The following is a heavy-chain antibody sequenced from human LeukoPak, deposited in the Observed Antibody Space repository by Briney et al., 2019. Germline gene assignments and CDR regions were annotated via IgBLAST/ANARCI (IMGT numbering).Heavy chain of an antibody. CDR2: FYTIGST. CDR1: GDSISRYY. V-gene: IGHV4-4*07. D-gene: IGHD4-17*01. J-gene: IGHJ4*02. CDR3: ARSAPSVTSYYFDS. Sequence: SETLSHTCTVSGDSISRYYWSWIRQPAGKGLEWIGRFYTIGSTNYNPSLKSRVTMSLDTSKNQFSLTLNSVTAADTAVYYCARSAPSVTSYYFDSWGQGTLVTVSS.